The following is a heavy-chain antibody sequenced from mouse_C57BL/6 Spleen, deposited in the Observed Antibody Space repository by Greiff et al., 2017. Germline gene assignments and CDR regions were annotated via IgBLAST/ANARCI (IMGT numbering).Heavy chain of an antibody. J-gene: IGHJ4*01. CDR3: ARSGDYYAMDY. Sequence: VKLMESGPELVKPGASVKISCKASGYAFSSSWMNWVKQRPGKGLEWIGRIYPGDGDTNYNGKFKGKATLTADKSSSTAYMQLSSLTSEDSAVYFCARSGDYYAMDYWGQGTSVTVSS. CDR1: GYAFSSSW. CDR2: IYPGDGDT. V-gene: IGHV1-82*01.